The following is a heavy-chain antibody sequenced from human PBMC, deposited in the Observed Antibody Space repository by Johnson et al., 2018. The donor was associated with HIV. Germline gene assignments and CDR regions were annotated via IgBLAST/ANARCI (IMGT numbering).Heavy chain of an antibody. Sequence: VHLVESGGGVVQPGRSLRLSCAASGFTFSSYGMHWVRQAPGKGLEWVAVIWYDGSNKYYADSVKGRFTISRDNSKNTLYLQMNSLRAEDTALYYCAKAGPRDYSSSLDACDIWGQGTMVTVSS. CDR3: AKAGPRDYSSSLDACDI. D-gene: IGHD6-6*01. V-gene: IGHV3-33*06. J-gene: IGHJ3*02. CDR2: IWYDGSNK. CDR1: GFTFSSYG.